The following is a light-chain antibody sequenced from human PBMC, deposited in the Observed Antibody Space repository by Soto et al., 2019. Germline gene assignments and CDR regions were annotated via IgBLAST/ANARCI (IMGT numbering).Light chain of an antibody. Sequence: QSVLTQPRSVSGSPGQSVTISFTGTSSDVGAYNYVSWYQQHPGKAPKLIVFDVRERPSGVPDRFSGSKFGNTASLTISGLQAEDEAEYFCCSYAGSYTWVFCGGTKLTVL. CDR1: SSDVGAYNY. CDR2: DVR. J-gene: IGLJ3*02. CDR3: CSYAGSYTWV. V-gene: IGLV2-11*01.